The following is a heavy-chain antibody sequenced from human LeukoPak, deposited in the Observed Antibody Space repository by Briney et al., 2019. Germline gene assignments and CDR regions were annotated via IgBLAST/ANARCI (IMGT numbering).Heavy chain of an antibody. J-gene: IGHJ3*02. CDR2: IIPILGIA. CDR3: ARASDGIRVRGVDAFDI. CDR1: GGTFSSYA. D-gene: IGHD3-10*01. Sequence: ASVKVSCKASGGTFSSYAISWVRQAPGQGLEWMGRIIPILGIANYAQKFQGRVTITADKSTSTAYMELSSLRSEDTAVYYCARASDGIRVRGVDAFDIWGQGTMVTVSS. V-gene: IGHV1-69*04.